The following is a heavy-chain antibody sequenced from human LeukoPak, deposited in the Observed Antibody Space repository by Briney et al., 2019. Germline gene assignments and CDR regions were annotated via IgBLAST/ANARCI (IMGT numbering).Heavy chain of an antibody. CDR2: INPIGST. D-gene: IGHD3-22*01. V-gene: IGHV4-34*01. J-gene: IGHJ5*02. Sequence: PSETLSLTCAVYGGSFSGYYWSWIRQPPGKGMEWIGEINPIGSTNYNPSLKSRVTISVDTSKNQFSLKLSSVTAADMAVYYCARDMSYDTSCYYLNWFDPWGQGTLVTVSS. CDR1: GGSFSGYY. CDR3: ARDMSYDTSCYYLNWFDP.